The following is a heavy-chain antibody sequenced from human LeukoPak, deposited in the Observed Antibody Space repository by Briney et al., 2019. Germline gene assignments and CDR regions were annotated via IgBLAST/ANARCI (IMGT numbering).Heavy chain of an antibody. CDR2: IVCGGGST. V-gene: IGHV3-23*01. D-gene: IGHD3-9*01. CDR3: SKWGDYDVLTGYYDSDF. CDR1: GFTFSNYA. J-gene: IGHJ4*02. Sequence: PGASLRLSCAASGFTFSNYAMSWVRQAPGKGLEWVAAIVCGGGSTYYADSVKGRFSISRDNSKNTLFLQMNSLRVEDPALYYCSKWGDYDVLTGYYDSDFWGQGTLVTVSS.